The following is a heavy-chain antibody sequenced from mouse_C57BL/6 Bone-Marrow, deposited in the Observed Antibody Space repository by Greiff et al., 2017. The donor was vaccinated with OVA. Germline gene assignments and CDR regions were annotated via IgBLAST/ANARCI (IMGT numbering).Heavy chain of an antibody. J-gene: IGHJ3*01. CDR3: ARDYDGGFAY. CDR2: IDPSDSYT. CDR1: GYTFTSYW. Sequence: QVQLQQPGAELVKPGASVKLSCKASGYTFTSYWMQWVKQRPGQGLEWIGEIDPSDSYTNYNQKFKGKATLTVDTSSSTAYMQLSSRTSEDSAVYDCARDYDGGFAYWGQGTLVTVSA. D-gene: IGHD2-4*01. V-gene: IGHV1-50*01.